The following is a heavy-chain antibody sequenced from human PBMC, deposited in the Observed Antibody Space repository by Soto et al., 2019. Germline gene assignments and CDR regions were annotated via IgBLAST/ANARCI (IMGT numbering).Heavy chain of an antibody. CDR2: INHSGST. CDR1: GGPFSTYY. J-gene: IGHJ5*02. CDR3: ARGRKEYISSWYVS. Sequence: SETLSLTYAVYGGPFSTYYWSWIRQPPGTGLERTGEINHSGSTKCNPSRKNGDNISEDTYKNQFSLKLNSVTSAATDVYFFARGRKEYISSWYVSWGQVPLVAVSS. V-gene: IGHV4-34*01. D-gene: IGHD6-13*01.